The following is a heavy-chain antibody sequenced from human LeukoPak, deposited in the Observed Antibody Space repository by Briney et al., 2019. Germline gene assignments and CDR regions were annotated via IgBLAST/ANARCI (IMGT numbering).Heavy chain of an antibody. J-gene: IGHJ4*02. CDR1: GYTFTGYY. D-gene: IGHD2-2*01. CDR3: AREPDLRYCSSTSCPHDY. Sequence: APVKVSCKASGYTFTGYYMHWVRQAPGQGLEWMGWINPNSGGTNYAQKFQGRVTMTRDTSISTAYMELSRLRSDDTAVYYCAREPDLRYCSSTSCPHDYWGQGTLVTVSS. V-gene: IGHV1-2*02. CDR2: INPNSGGT.